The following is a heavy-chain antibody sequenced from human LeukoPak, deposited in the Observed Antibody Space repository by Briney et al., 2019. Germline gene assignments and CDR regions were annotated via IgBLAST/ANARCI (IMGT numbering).Heavy chain of an antibody. CDR1: GYTFTSYD. CDR3: ARGVVVVAAFEFDY. CDR2: MNPNSGNT. J-gene: IGHJ4*02. Sequence: ASVKVSCKASGYTFTSYDITWVRQATGQGLEWMGWMNPNSGNTGYAQKFQGRVTMTRNTSISTAYMELSSLRSEDTAVYYCARGVVVVAAFEFDYWGQGTLVTVSS. V-gene: IGHV1-8*01. D-gene: IGHD2-15*01.